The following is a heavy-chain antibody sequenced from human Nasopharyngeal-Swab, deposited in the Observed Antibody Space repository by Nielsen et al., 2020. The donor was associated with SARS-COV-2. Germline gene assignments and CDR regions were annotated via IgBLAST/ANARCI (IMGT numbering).Heavy chain of an antibody. J-gene: IGHJ6*03. CDR1: GGSFSAYY. CDR2: INHSGST. Sequence: SETLSLTCAVYGGSFSAYYWGWIRQPPGQGLEWIAEINHSGSTNYNPSLKRRVTLSVDTSMNQFSLELSSVTAADTAVYYCARGLSGIVPAPILGLGPYYSYYYMDVWGKGTTVTVSS. CDR3: ARGLSGIVPAPILGLGPYYSYYYMDV. D-gene: IGHD2-2*01. V-gene: IGHV4-34*01.